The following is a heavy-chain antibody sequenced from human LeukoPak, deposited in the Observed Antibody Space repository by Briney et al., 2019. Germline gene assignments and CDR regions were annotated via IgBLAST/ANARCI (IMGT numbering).Heavy chain of an antibody. J-gene: IGHJ5*02. D-gene: IGHD2-15*01. CDR3: AREDSGVRWFDP. Sequence: SETLSLTCTVSGGSISSYYWSWIRQPPGKGLEWIGYIYYSGSTNYNPSLKSRVTISVDTSKNQFSLKLSSVTAADTAVYYCAREDSGVRWFDPWGQGTLVTVSS. CDR2: IYYSGST. V-gene: IGHV4-59*01. CDR1: GGSISSYY.